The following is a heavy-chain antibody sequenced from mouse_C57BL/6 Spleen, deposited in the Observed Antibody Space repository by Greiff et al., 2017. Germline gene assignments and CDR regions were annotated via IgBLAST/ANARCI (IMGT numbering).Heavy chain of an antibody. Sequence: VKLVESGPGLVQPSQSLSITCTVSGFSLTSYGVHWVRQSPGKGLEWLGVIWRGGSTDYNAAFMSRLSITKDNSKSHVFFKMNSLQADDTAIYCCAKRNYGSSYYAMDYWGQGTSVTVSS. J-gene: IGHJ4*01. V-gene: IGHV2-5*01. D-gene: IGHD1-1*01. CDR1: GFSLTSYG. CDR2: IWRGGST. CDR3: AKRNYGSSYYAMDY.